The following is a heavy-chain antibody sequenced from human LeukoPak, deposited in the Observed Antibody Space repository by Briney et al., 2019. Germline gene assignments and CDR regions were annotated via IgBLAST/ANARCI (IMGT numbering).Heavy chain of an antibody. Sequence: PGGSLRLSCAASGFTFSSYGMHWVRQAPGKGLEWVAFIRYDGSNKYYADSVKGRFTISRDNAENSLYLHMNSLRTEDTAVYYCARDHRWGFDYWGRGTLVTVSS. D-gene: IGHD7-27*01. J-gene: IGHJ4*02. CDR2: IRYDGSNK. CDR3: ARDHRWGFDY. V-gene: IGHV3-30*02. CDR1: GFTFSSYG.